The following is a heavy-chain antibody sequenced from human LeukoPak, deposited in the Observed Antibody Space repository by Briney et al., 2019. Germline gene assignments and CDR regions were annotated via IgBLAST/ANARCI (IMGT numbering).Heavy chain of an antibody. D-gene: IGHD6-25*01. CDR3: ARGLKSSDWYFDL. CDR1: GFTLSSYE. CDR2: ISRGGNII. V-gene: IGHV3-48*03. Sequence: GGSQRLSCAASGFTLSSYEMDWVRQAPGKGLEWVSYISRGGNIINYSDSVKGRFTISRDSAKNSLYLQMNSLRAEDTAVYYCARGLKSSDWYFDLWGRGTLVTVSS. J-gene: IGHJ2*01.